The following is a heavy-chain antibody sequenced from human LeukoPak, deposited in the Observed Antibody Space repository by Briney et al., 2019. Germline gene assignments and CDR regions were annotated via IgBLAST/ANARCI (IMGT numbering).Heavy chain of an antibody. D-gene: IGHD5-12*01. J-gene: IGHJ4*02. CDR1: GFTFTTYW. V-gene: IGHV3-7*04. CDR2: IKQDGSEQ. Sequence: GGSLRLSCAASGFTFTTYWMGWVRQAPGKGLEWVANIKQDGSEQYYVDSVKGRFTISRDNAKNSLFLEMNSLRAEDTATYYCARGPRGYSGSATGYFFDFWGQGTLVTVSS. CDR3: ARGPRGYSGSATGYFFDF.